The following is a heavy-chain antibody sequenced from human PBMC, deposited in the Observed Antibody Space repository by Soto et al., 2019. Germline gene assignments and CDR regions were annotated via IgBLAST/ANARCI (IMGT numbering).Heavy chain of an antibody. V-gene: IGHV3-23*01. CDR1: GFTFSTYA. CDR3: AKGRAPSGWYPPYYYGMDV. J-gene: IGHJ6*02. CDR2: VSGSGGNT. D-gene: IGHD6-19*01. Sequence: VQLLESGGGLLQPGGSLRLSCAASGFTFSTYAMTWVRQAPGKGPEWVSSVSGSGGNTLYEDSVKGRFTISRDNSKNTLYLQMNSLRAGDTAVYYCAKGRAPSGWYPPYYYGMDVWGQGTTVIVSS.